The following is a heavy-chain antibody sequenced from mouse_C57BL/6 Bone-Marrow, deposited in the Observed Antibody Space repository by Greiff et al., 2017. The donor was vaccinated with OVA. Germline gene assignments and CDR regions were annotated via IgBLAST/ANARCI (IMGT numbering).Heavy chain of an antibody. Sequence: EVKLMESGGGLVKPGGSLKLSCAASGFTFSSYAMSWVRQTPEKRLEWVATISDGGSYTYYPDNVKGRFTISRDNAKNNLYLQMSHLKSEDTAMYYCARDRDITTVLDAMDYWGQGTSVTVSS. CDR3: ARDRDITTVLDAMDY. J-gene: IGHJ4*01. CDR1: GFTFSSYA. D-gene: IGHD1-1*01. V-gene: IGHV5-4*01. CDR2: ISDGGSYT.